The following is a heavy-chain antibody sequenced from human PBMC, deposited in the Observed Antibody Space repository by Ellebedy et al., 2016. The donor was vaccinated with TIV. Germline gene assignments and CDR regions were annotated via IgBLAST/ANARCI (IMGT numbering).Heavy chain of an antibody. CDR3: ARDSYYYDSSGYYPLGAFDY. Sequence: SETLSLTCTVSGGSISSYYWSWIRQPAGKGLEWIGRIYTSGSTNYNPSLKSRVTMSVDTSKNQFSLKLSSVTAADTAVYYCARDSYYYDSSGYYPLGAFDYWGQGTLVTVSS. CDR2: IYTSGST. J-gene: IGHJ4*02. V-gene: IGHV4-4*07. D-gene: IGHD3-22*01. CDR1: GGSISSYY.